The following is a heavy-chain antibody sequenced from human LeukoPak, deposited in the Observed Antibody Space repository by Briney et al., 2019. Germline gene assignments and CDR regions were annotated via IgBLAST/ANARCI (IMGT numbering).Heavy chain of an antibody. Sequence: GGSLRLSCAASGFTFSDYAMNWVRQAPGKGLEWVSVVGGDDATYYTDSVKGRFTISRDNSKNTLYLQMNSLRAEDTAVYYCAKCNGYSLPYWGQGTLVTVSS. V-gene: IGHV3-23*01. CDR3: AKCNGYSLPY. CDR1: GFTFSDYA. D-gene: IGHD5-18*01. J-gene: IGHJ4*02. CDR2: VGGDDAT.